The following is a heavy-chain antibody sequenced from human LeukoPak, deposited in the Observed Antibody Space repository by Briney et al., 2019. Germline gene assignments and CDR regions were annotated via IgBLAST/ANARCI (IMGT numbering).Heavy chain of an antibody. D-gene: IGHD7-27*01. CDR1: GDSISSTSYY. V-gene: IGHV4-39*01. CDR3: ARPANWVDFDY. Sequence: SETLSLTCTVSGDSISSTSYYWGWIRQPPGKGLEWIGNIYYSGNTHYSPSLKSRVTISLDTSKNQFSLKLSSVTAADTAVYYCARPANWVDFDYWGQGTLVTVSS. CDR2: IYYSGNT. J-gene: IGHJ4*02.